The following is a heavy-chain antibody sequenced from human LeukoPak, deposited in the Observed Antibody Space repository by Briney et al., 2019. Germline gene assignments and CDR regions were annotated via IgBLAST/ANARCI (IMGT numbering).Heavy chain of an antibody. CDR2: IKQDGSEK. J-gene: IGHJ4*02. CDR3: ARGGAGWELLWGGYFDY. V-gene: IGHV3-7*03. D-gene: IGHD1-26*01. Sequence: PGGSLRLSCAASGFTFSSYWMSWVRQAPGKGLEWVANIKQDGSEKYYVDSVKGRFTISRDNAKNSLYLQMNSLRAEDTALYYCARGGAGWELLWGGYFDYWGQGTLVTVSS. CDR1: GFTFSSYW.